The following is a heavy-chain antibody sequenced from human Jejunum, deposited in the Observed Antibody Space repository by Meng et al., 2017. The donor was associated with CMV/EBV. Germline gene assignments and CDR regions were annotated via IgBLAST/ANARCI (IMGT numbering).Heavy chain of an antibody. V-gene: IGHV4-4*07. CDR3: ARESGSYYWFDP. Sequence: VQLAGCGPRLGKSSGAPSLTLFVSAGSIRGFYWSWNPPPRGKGLEGIWRIYTSGSTHYNPSLKSRLTMSVDLSNKQISLKLRSVTAADTAVYYCARESGSYYWFDPWGQGTLVTVSS. CDR1: AGSIRGFY. D-gene: IGHD1-26*01. J-gene: IGHJ5*02. CDR2: IYTSGST.